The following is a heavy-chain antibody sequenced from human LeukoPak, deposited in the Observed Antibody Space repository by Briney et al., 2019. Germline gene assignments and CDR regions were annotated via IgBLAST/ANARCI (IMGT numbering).Heavy chain of an antibody. CDR3: ARASCYLRNCYYYGMDV. CDR2: ISSGSRDI. Sequence: GGSLRLSCAAFGFRFDSYSMNWVRQAPGKGLEWLSFISSGSRDIYYADSVKGRFTISRDNGKNPLYLHMNSLRDEDTAAYYCARASCYLRNCYYYGMDVWGQGTTVTVSS. J-gene: IGHJ6*02. D-gene: IGHD2-2*01. V-gene: IGHV3-48*02. CDR1: GFRFDSYS.